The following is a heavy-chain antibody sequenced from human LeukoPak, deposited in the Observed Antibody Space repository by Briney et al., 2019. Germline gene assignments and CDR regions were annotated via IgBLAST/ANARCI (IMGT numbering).Heavy chain of an antibody. CDR2: ISSSSGYI. J-gene: IGHJ3*02. Sequence: GGSLRLSCAASGFTFSTYTMNWVRQAPGKWLEWVSSISSSSGYIYYADSVKGRFTISRDNAKNSLYLQMNSLRAEDTAVYYCARDFGCSSISCYHRGAFDIWGQGTMVTVSS. D-gene: IGHD2-2*01. CDR3: ARDFGCSSISCYHRGAFDI. CDR1: GFTFSTYT. V-gene: IGHV3-21*01.